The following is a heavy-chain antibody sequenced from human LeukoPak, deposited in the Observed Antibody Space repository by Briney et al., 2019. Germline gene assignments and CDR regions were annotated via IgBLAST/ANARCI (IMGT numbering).Heavy chain of an antibody. V-gene: IGHV1-69*06. CDR2: IIPIFGTA. CDR1: GGTFSSYA. J-gene: IGHJ4*02. D-gene: IGHD3-10*01. Sequence: ASVNVSCKASGGTFSSYAISWVRQAPGQGLEWMGGIIPIFGTANYAQKFQGRVTITADKSTSTAYMELSSLRSEDTAVYYCARGVWFGELSFDYWGQGTLVTVSS. CDR3: ARGVWFGELSFDY.